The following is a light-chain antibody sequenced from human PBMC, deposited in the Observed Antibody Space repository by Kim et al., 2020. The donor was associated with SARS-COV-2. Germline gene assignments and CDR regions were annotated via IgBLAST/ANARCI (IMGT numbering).Light chain of an antibody. J-gene: IGKJ2*01. Sequence: DIHMTQSPSTLSASVGDRVIITCRASQTIDTLLAWYQQKPGKSPKLLVYRASTLETGVPSRFSGSGSGTEFSLTISSLQPDDFATYYCQHYNAYPYTFGQGTKLEI. V-gene: IGKV1-5*01. CDR1: QTIDTL. CDR3: QHYNAYPYT. CDR2: RAS.